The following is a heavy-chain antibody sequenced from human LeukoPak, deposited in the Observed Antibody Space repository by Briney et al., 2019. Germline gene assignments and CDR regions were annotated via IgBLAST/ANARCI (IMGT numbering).Heavy chain of an antibody. J-gene: IGHJ3*02. D-gene: IGHD1-20*01. Sequence: TGGSLRLSCAASGFTLSSYEMNWVRQAPGEGLEWVSYISSSGRIIYYADSVKCRFPISRDNRKNSRYLQVSSLRTEDTVLYYCAKDSNNLIEDSDAVDICGQGTMVTVSS. CDR2: ISSSGRII. CDR1: GFTLSSYE. V-gene: IGHV3-48*03. CDR3: AKDSNNLIEDSDAVDI.